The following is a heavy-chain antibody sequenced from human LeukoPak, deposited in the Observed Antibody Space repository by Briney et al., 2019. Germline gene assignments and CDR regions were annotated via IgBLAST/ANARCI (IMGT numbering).Heavy chain of an antibody. D-gene: IGHD3-3*01. V-gene: IGHV3-53*01. CDR1: GFTVSSNY. Sequence: GGSLRLSCAASGFTVSSNYMSWVRQAPGKGLEWVSVIYSGGSTYYADSVKGRFTISRDNSKNTLYLQMNSLRTEDTAVYYCAKEVYGGTIFGVAPVDYWGQGTLVTVSS. CDR2: IYSGGST. J-gene: IGHJ4*02. CDR3: AKEVYGGTIFGVAPVDY.